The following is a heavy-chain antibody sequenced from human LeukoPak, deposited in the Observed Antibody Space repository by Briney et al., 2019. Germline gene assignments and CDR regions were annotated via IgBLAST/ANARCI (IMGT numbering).Heavy chain of an antibody. V-gene: IGHV1-2*02. CDR2: INPTSDGT. J-gene: IGHJ4*02. CDR3: ARKGSVGPIDY. CDR1: GYTSTGYY. Sequence: ASVKVSCKPSGYTSTGYYMRGGRRAPEEGLEGMGCINPTSDGTNYAKKFQRRVTMTRDTSISTAYMELSRLRSDDTAVYYCARKGSVGPIDYWGQGTLVTVSS.